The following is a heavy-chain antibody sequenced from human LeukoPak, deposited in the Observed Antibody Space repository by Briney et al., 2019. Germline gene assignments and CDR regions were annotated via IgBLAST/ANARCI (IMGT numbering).Heavy chain of an antibody. CDR3: AKDTRQWPTAWSY. V-gene: IGHV3-23*01. Sequence: GGSLRLSCAASGFTFSSYAMSWVRQAPGKGLEWVSAIGGSGGSTYYADSVKGRFTISRDNSKNTLYLQMNSLRAEDTAVYYCAKDTRQWPTAWSYWGQGTLVTVSS. CDR2: IGGSGGST. D-gene: IGHD6-19*01. J-gene: IGHJ4*02. CDR1: GFTFSSYA.